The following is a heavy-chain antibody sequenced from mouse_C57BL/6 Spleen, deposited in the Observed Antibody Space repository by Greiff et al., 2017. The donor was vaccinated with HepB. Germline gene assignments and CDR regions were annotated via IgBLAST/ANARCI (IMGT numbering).Heavy chain of an antibody. CDR1: GYTFTDYN. CDR3: ARTPYGSSPHWYFDV. J-gene: IGHJ1*03. D-gene: IGHD1-1*01. Sequence: VQLQQSGPELVKPGASVKIPCKASGYTFTDYNMDWVKQSHGKSLEWIGDINPNNGGTIYNQKFKGKATLTVDKSSSTAYMELRSLTSEDTAVYYCARTPYGSSPHWYFDVWGTGTTVTVSS. V-gene: IGHV1-18*01. CDR2: INPNNGGT.